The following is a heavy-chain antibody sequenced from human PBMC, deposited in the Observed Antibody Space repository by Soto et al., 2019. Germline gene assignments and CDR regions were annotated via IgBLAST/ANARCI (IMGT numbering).Heavy chain of an antibody. Sequence: GASVKVSCKVSRGTFSTHTISWVRQAPGQGLEWMGWISAYNGNTNYAQKLQGRVTMTTNTSTSTAYMELRSLRSDDTAVYYCARGGKYDYVWVWGQGTLVTVS. CDR1: RGTFSTHT. CDR3: ARGGKYDYVWV. D-gene: IGHD3-16*01. J-gene: IGHJ4*02. CDR2: ISAYNGNT. V-gene: IGHV1-18*01.